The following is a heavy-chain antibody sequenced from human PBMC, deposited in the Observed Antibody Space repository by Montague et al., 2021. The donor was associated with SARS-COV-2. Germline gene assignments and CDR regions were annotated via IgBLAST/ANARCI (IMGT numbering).Heavy chain of an antibody. CDR2: TYYRSKWYN. CDR3: ARKMDSSFDV. J-gene: IGHJ3*01. D-gene: IGHD2-2*03. V-gene: IGHV6-1*01. CDR1: GASLSSDSLS. Sequence: VSPGASLSSDSLSWHWIRQSPSRGLEWLASTYYRSKWYNDSAPSVSGRATVKPDTSRSQFSLHLDSVTPEGTALYFCARKMDSSFDVWGKGTMVIVSS.